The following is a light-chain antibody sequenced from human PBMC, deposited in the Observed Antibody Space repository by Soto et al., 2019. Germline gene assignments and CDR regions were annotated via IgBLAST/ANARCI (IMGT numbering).Light chain of an antibody. V-gene: IGLV2-14*03. CDR2: EVS. J-gene: IGLJ1*01. CDR1: SNDIGSYNF. Sequence: QSALTQPASVSGSPGQSITISCTGTSNDIGSYNFVSWYQQHPGKAPKLMIYEVSSRPSGVSNRFSGSKSGNTASLTISGLQADDEADYYCSSYTTSNKVFGSGTQLTVL. CDR3: SSYTTSNKV.